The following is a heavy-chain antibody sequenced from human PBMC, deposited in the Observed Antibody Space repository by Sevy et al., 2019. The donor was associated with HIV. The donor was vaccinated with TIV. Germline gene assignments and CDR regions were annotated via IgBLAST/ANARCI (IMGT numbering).Heavy chain of an antibody. CDR1: GFSFRNYG. Sequence: GGSLRLSCAASGFSFRNYGMHWVRQAPGKGLEWLALISFYGDTKYYGDSVKGRFTISRDNSKNTLYLQMNSLRVEDTAVYYCAKRGGHDTSGYVSYYYYGMDVWGQGTTVTVSS. CDR2: ISFYGDTK. J-gene: IGHJ6*02. D-gene: IGHD3-22*01. V-gene: IGHV3-30*18. CDR3: AKRGGHDTSGYVSYYYYGMDV.